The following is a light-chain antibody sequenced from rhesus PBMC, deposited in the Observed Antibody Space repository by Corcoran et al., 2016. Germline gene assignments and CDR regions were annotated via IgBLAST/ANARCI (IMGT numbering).Light chain of an antibody. CDR1: QRVSSS. J-gene: IGKJ2*01. Sequence: EIAMTQSPATLSLSPGERATLSCRASQRVSSSLAWYQQKPGQAPRLLIYGTSSRATGIRDRFSGSGSGTEFTLTISSLGPEDFAVYYCKPYSNWPHSCGQGTKVEIK. CDR2: GTS. CDR3: KPYSNWPHS. V-gene: IGKV3-42*03.